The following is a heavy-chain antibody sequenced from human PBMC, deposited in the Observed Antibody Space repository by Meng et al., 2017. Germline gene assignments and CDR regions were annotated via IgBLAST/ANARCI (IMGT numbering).Heavy chain of an antibody. CDR3: ARDGYCSGGSCYGMDV. Sequence: SVKVSCKASGGTFSSYAISWVRQAPGQGLEWMGGIIPIFGTANYAQKFQGRVTITADKSTSTAYMELSSLRSEDTAVYYCARDGYCSGGSCYGMDVWGQGTTVTFSS. CDR1: GGTFSSYA. D-gene: IGHD2-15*01. V-gene: IGHV1-69*06. J-gene: IGHJ6*02. CDR2: IIPIFGTA.